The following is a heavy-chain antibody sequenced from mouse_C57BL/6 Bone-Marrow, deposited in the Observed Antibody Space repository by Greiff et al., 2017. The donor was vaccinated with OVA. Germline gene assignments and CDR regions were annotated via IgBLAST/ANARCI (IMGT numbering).Heavy chain of an antibody. V-gene: IGHV1-19*01. Sequence: EVQLQQSGPVLVKPGASVKMSCKASGYTFTDYYMNWVKQSHGKSLEWIGVINPYNGGTSYNQKFKGKATLTVDKSSSTAYMELNSLTSEDSAVYYCARRAVVEYLDVWGKGTTVTVSS. CDR2: INPYNGGT. D-gene: IGHD1-1*01. CDR3: ARRAVVEYLDV. J-gene: IGHJ1*03. CDR1: GYTFTDYY.